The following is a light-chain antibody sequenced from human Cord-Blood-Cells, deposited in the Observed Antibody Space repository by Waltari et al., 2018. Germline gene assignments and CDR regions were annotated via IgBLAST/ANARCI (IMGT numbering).Light chain of an antibody. V-gene: IGKV1-39*01. Sequence: DIQMTQSPSSLSASVGDRVTITCRASQSISSYLNWYQQIPGKAPKLLIYAASSLQSGVPSRFSGSGSGTDFTLTISSLQPEDFATYYCQQSYSTPYSFGQGTKLEMK. J-gene: IGKJ2*03. CDR3: QQSYSTPYS. CDR2: AAS. CDR1: QSISSY.